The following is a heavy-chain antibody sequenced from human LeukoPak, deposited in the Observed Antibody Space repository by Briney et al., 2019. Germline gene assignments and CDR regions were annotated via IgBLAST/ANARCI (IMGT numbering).Heavy chain of an antibody. CDR3: VKDRGIHVTDY. CDR2: ICYSGST. CDR1: GGSISSSTCY. J-gene: IGHJ4*02. Sequence: SETLSLTCTVSGGSISSSTCYWGWIRQPPGKGLEWIGTICYSGSTYYSSSLKSRVTISVDTSKNQFSLKLSSVTAADTAVYYCVKDRGIHVTDYWGQGTLVTVSS. V-gene: IGHV4-39*07. D-gene: IGHD1-26*01.